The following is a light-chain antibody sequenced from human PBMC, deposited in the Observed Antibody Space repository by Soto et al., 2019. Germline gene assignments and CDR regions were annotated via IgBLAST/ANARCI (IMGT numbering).Light chain of an antibody. V-gene: IGKV1-5*01. CDR3: QQYNTYPWT. CDR1: QSISSW. J-gene: IGKJ1*01. CDR2: DAS. Sequence: DIQMTQSPSTLSASVGDRVTITCRASQSISSWLAWYQQKPGKAPKLLIYDASSLESGVPSRFSGSGSGTEFTLTISSLQPADFATYYCQQYNTYPWTFVQGTKVEIK.